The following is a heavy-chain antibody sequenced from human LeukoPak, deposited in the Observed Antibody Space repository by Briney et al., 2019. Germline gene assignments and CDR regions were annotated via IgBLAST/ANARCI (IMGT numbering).Heavy chain of an antibody. J-gene: IGHJ4*02. CDR2: ITTYNGNT. CDR1: GYTFTSYP. V-gene: IGHV1-18*01. D-gene: IGHD4-17*01. CDR3: ARGYDYGDYVGDFDY. Sequence: ASVKVPCKASGYTFTSYPISWVRQAPGQGLEWMGWITTYNGNTNYAQKLQGRVTMTTDTSTSTAYMDLRGLRSDDTAVYYCARGYDYGDYVGDFDYWGQGTLVTVSS.